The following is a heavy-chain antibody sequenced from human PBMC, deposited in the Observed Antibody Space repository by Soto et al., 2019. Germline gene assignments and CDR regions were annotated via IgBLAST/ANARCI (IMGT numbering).Heavy chain of an antibody. CDR2: IYSGGST. CDR3: ARAGENAFDI. J-gene: IGHJ3*02. D-gene: IGHD1-26*01. Sequence: PGGSLRLSCAASGFTVSSNDMSWVRQAPGKGLEWVSVIYSGGSTYYADSVKGRFTISRHNSKNTLYLQMNSLRAEDTAVYYCARAGENAFDIWGQGTMVTVSS. CDR1: GFTVSSND. V-gene: IGHV3-53*04.